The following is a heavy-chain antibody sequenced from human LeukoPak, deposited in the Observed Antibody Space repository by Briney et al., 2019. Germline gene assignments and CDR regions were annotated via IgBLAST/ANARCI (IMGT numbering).Heavy chain of an antibody. V-gene: IGHV1-18*04. CDR3: ARLGYCSSTSCRRFDP. CDR2: ISAYNGNT. CDR1: GHTFTSYG. Sequence: ASVKVPCKASGHTFTSYGISWVRQAPGQGLEWMGWISAYNGNTNYAQKLQGRVTMTTDTSTSTAYMELRSLRSDDTAVYYCARLGYCSSTSCRRFDPWGQGTLVTVSS. D-gene: IGHD2-2*01. J-gene: IGHJ5*02.